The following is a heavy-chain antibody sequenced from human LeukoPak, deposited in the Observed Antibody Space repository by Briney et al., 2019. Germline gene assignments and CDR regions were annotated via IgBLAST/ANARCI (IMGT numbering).Heavy chain of an antibody. V-gene: IGHV1-69*01. J-gene: IGHJ6*02. CDR1: GGTFSSYA. CDR3: ASGRDGYNYYYYYYGMDV. Sequence: GSSVKVSCKASGGTFSSYAISWVRQAPGQGLEWMGGIIPIFGTANYAQKFQGRVTITADESTSTAYMELSSLRSEDTAVYYCASGRDGYNYYYYYYGMDVWGQGTMVTVSS. CDR2: IIPIFGTA. D-gene: IGHD5-24*01.